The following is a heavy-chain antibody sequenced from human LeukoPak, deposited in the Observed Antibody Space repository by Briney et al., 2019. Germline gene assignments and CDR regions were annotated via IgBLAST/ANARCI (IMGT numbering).Heavy chain of an antibody. D-gene: IGHD4-17*01. V-gene: IGHV3-23*01. J-gene: IGHJ3*01. CDR1: GITVSSYA. CDR2: ISGSGGRT. CDR3: AKDPNGDYIGAFDV. Sequence: GGSLRLSCAASGITVSSYAMTWVRQAPGKGLEWVSSISGSGGRTLYADSVKGRFTISRDNFKNTLYLQMNSLRAEDTAVYHCAKDPNGDYIGAFDVWGQGTMVTVSS.